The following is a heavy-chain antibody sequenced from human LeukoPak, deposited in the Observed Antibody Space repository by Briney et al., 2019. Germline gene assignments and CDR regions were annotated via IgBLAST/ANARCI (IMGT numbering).Heavy chain of an antibody. CDR1: GGSISSSSYY. CDR3: ARGYCSSTSCSSSGPWNYYFDY. CDR2: IYYSGST. V-gene: IGHV4-39*07. J-gene: IGHJ4*02. Sequence: SETLSLTCTVSGGSISSSSYYWGWIRQPPGKGLEWIGSIYYSGSTYYNPSLKSRVTISVDTSKNLFSLKLSSVTAADTAVYYCARGYCSSTSCSSSGPWNYYFDYWGQGTLVTVSS. D-gene: IGHD2-2*01.